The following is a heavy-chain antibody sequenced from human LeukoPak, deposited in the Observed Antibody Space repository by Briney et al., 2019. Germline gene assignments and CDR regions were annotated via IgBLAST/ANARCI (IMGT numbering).Heavy chain of an antibody. CDR2: IYSSGST. V-gene: IGHV4-4*07. CDR1: GGSINNYY. CDR3: ARDSLVHPNRWFTP. J-gene: IGHJ5*02. D-gene: IGHD6-13*01. Sequence: SETLSLTCTVSGGSINNYYWSWIRQPAGKGLEWIGLIYSSGSTSYNPSLKSRVTMSVDTSKKQFSLKLSSVTAADTAVYYCARDSLVHPNRWFTPSDPGTLV.